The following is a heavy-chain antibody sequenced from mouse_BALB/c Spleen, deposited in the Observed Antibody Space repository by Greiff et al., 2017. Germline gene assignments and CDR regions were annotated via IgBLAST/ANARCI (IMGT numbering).Heavy chain of an antibody. V-gene: IGHV5-6-3*01. D-gene: IGHD1-1*01. Sequence: EVKLVESGGGLVQPGGSLKLSCAASGFTFSSYGMSWVRQTPDKRLELVATINSNGGSTYYPDSVKGRFTISRDNAKNTLYLQMSSLKSEDTAMYYCARVHYYGSSYAYWGQGTLVTVSA. CDR2: INSNGGST. J-gene: IGHJ3*01. CDR3: ARVHYYGSSYAY. CDR1: GFTFSSYG.